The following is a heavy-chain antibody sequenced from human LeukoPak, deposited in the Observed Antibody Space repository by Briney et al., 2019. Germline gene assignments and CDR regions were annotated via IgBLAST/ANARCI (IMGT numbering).Heavy chain of an antibody. J-gene: IGHJ4*02. CDR1: GGSSSGYY. D-gene: IGHD1-7*01. CDR3: ARLSWNYPGY. CDR2: INHSGST. V-gene: IGHV4-34*01. Sequence: KPSETLSLTCAVYGGSSSGYYWSWVRQPPGKGLEWIGEINHSGSTNYNPSLESRVTISVDTSKNQFSLKLSSVTAADTAVYYCARLSWNYPGYWGQGTLVTVSS.